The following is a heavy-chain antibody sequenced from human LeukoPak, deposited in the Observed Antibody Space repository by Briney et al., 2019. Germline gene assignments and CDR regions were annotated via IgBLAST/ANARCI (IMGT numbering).Heavy chain of an antibody. CDR2: IYYGGST. D-gene: IGHD3-22*01. CDR1: GGSISSSSYY. CDR3: ARDGVTMT. J-gene: IGHJ5*02. Sequence: SETLSLTCTVSGGSISSSSYYWGWIRQPPGKGLEWIGSIYYGGSTYYNPSLKSRVTISVDTSKNQFSLKLSSVTAADTAVYYCARDGVTMTWGQGTLVTVSS. V-gene: IGHV4-39*07.